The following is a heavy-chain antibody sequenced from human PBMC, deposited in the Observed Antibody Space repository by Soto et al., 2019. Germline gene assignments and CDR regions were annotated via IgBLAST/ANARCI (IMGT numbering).Heavy chain of an antibody. CDR2: INAGNGNT. V-gene: IGHV1-3*01. J-gene: IGHJ3*02. CDR1: GYTFTSYA. Sequence: QVQLVQSGAEVKKPGASVKVSCKASGYTFTSYAMHWVRQAPGQRLEWMGWINAGNGNTKYSQKFQGRVTITRDTSASTAHMELSSLRSEDSAVYYCARANSPGAYCGGDCSLGAFDIWGQGTMVTVSS. D-gene: IGHD2-21*02. CDR3: ARANSPGAYCGGDCSLGAFDI.